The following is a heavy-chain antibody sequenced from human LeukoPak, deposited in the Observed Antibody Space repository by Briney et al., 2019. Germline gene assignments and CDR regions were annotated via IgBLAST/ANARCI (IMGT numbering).Heavy chain of an antibody. CDR2: IYYSGST. V-gene: IGHV4-59*01. CDR1: GGSIRSYY. Sequence: PSETLSLTCTVSGGSIRSYYWGWIRQPPGKGLEWIGYIYYSGSTNYNPSLKSRVTISVDTSKNQFSLKLSSVTAADTAVYYCARGELTFDYWGQGTLVTVSS. CDR3: ARGELTFDY. J-gene: IGHJ4*02. D-gene: IGHD1-26*01.